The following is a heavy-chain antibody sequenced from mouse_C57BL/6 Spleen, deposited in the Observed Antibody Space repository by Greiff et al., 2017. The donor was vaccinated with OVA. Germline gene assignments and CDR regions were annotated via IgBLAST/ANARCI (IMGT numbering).Heavy chain of an antibody. Sequence: VQLKESGPGLVKPSQSLSLTCSVTGYSITSGYYWNWIRQFPGNKLEWMGYISYDGSNNYNPSLKNRISITRDTSKNQFFLKLNSVTTEDTATYYCAREGHSNSAWFAYWGQGTLVTVSA. CDR1: GYSITSGYY. J-gene: IGHJ3*01. CDR3: AREGHSNSAWFAY. CDR2: ISYDGSN. V-gene: IGHV3-6*01. D-gene: IGHD2-5*01.